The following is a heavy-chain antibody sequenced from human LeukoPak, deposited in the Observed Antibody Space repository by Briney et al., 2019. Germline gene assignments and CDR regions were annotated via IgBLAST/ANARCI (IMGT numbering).Heavy chain of an antibody. J-gene: IGHJ6*02. CDR3: ARGPHYYDILTGSPLSGMDV. CDR1: GFTFSSYG. V-gene: IGHV3-30*02. D-gene: IGHD3-9*01. Sequence: PGGSLRLSCAASGFTFSSYGMHWVRQAPGKGLEWVAFIRYDGSNKYYADSVKGRFTISRDNSKNTLYLQMNSLRAEDTAVYYCARGPHYYDILTGSPLSGMDVWGQGTTVTVSS. CDR2: IRYDGSNK.